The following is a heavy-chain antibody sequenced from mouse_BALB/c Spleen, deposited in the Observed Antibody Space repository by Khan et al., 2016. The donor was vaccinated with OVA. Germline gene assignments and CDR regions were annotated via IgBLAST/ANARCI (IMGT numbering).Heavy chain of an antibody. CDR1: GYTFTDFA. CDR3: GRESGHYRFAY. CDR2: ISTDYGDA. V-gene: IGHV1S137*01. Sequence: VQLQESGAELVRPGVSVKISCKGSGYTFTDFAMHWVKQSHAKSLEWIGVISTDYGDANYNQNFKGMAIMTVNKSSSTAFMELARLTSEDSAIYYCGRESGHYRFAYWGQGTLVTVSA. D-gene: IGHD2-1*01. J-gene: IGHJ3*01.